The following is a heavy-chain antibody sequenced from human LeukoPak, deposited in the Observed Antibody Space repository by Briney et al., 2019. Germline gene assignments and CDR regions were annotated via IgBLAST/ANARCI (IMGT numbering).Heavy chain of an antibody. J-gene: IGHJ4*02. D-gene: IGHD2-2*02. CDR3: ASWLVVPAAIDY. V-gene: IGHV4-30-4*01. CDR1: GGPISSGDYY. CDR2: IYYSGTT. Sequence: SETLSLTCTVSGGPISSGDYYWSWIRQPPGKGLEWIGYIYYSGTTFYNPSLKSRVIISLDTSKNQFSLRLSPVTAADTAVYYCASWLVVPAAIDYWGQGTLVTVSS.